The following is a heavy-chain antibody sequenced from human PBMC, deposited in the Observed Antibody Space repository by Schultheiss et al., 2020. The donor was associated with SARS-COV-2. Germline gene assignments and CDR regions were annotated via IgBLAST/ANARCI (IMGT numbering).Heavy chain of an antibody. Sequence: GGSLRLSCAASGFTVSSNYMSWVRQAPGKGLEWVSVIYSGGSKYYADSVKGRFTISRDNSKNTLYLQMNSLRAEDTAVYYCASRVSYSLDAFDIWGQGTMVTVSS. CDR1: GFTVSSNY. D-gene: IGHD6-13*01. CDR3: ASRVSYSLDAFDI. V-gene: IGHV3-66*01. J-gene: IGHJ3*02. CDR2: IYSGGSK.